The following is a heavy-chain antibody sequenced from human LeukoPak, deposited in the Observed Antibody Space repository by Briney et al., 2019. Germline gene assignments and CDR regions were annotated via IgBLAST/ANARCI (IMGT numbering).Heavy chain of an antibody. J-gene: IGHJ6*03. CDR2: ITSSGRTI. CDR1: GFTFSDYY. V-gene: IGHV3-11*04. Sequence: GRSLRLSCAASGFTFSDYYMSSIRQAPGKGLGWVSYITSSGRTITYAESVKGRFTISSANARNSLYLQMNSLRAEDTAVYYCARVPHYYYYYYMDVWGKGATVTVSS. CDR3: ARVPHYYYYYYMDV.